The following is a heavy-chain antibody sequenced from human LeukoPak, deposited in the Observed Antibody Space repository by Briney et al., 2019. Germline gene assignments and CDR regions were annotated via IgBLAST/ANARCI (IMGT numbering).Heavy chain of an antibody. CDR3: ARDGSSWYGRYYYYYYYMDV. V-gene: IGHV1-2*02. CDR1: GYTFTVYY. CDR2: INPNIGCT. D-gene: IGHD6-13*01. Sequence: ASVKVSCKASGYTFTVYYRHWVRQAPGQGLEWRGWINPNIGCTNYAQKFQGRVTMTSDTSISSAYMELSRLSSDDTAVYHCARDGSSWYGRYYYYYYYMDVWDKGTTVTVSS. J-gene: IGHJ6*03.